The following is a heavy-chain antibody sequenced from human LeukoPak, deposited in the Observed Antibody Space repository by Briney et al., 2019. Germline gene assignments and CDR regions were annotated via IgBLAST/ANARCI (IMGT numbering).Heavy chain of an antibody. V-gene: IGHV4-34*01. CDR3: AGTPIWLSFDN. J-gene: IGHJ4*02. D-gene: IGHD3-9*01. CDR1: GGSFSGYY. CDR2: INHSGST. Sequence: SETLSLTCAVYGGSFSGYYWSWIRQPPGKGLEWIGEINHSGSTNYNPSLKSRVTISVDTSKNQFSLKLSSVTAADTAVYYCAGTPIWLSFDNWGPGTLVTVSS.